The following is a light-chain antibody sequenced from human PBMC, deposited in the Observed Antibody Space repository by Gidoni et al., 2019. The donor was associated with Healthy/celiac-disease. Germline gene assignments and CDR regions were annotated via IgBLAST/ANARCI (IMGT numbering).Light chain of an antibody. CDR2: DAS. J-gene: IGKJ5*01. Sequence: IVLTQSPATLSLSPGERATLSCRASQSVSSYLAWYQQKPGQAPRLLIDDASNRATGITARFSGSGSGTDFTLTISSLEPEDFAVYYCQQRSNWPITFGQGTRLEIK. CDR1: QSVSSY. V-gene: IGKV3-11*01. CDR3: QQRSNWPIT.